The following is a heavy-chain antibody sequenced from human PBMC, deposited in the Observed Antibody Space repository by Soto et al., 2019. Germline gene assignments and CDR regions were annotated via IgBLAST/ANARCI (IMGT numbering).Heavy chain of an antibody. V-gene: IGHV1-2*02. CDR2: INPNSGGT. CDR3: ARSLTEGYCTITGCYTRPLYGMDV. D-gene: IGHD2-2*02. CDR1: GYTFSGYY. J-gene: IGHJ6*02. Sequence: GASVKVSCKASGYTFSGYYIHWLRQAPGQGLEWMGWINPNSGGTNYAQKFQGRDTVTRDTPTSTAYMELSRLTSDDTAVYYCARSLTEGYCTITGCYTRPLYGMDVWGQGTTVTVSS.